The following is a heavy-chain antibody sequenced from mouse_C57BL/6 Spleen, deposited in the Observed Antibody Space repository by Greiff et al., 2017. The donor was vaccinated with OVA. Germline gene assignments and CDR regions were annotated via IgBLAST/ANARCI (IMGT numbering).Heavy chain of an antibody. CDR2: ISDGGSYT. CDR1: GFTFSSYA. CDR3: ARDYSNYEDYFDY. J-gene: IGHJ2*01. V-gene: IGHV5-4*01. Sequence: EVKLMESGGGLVKPGGSLKLSCAASGFTFSSYAMSWVRQTPEKRLEWVATISDGGSYTYYPDNVKGRFTISRDNAKNNLYLQMSHLKSEDTAMYYCARDYSNYEDYFDYWGQGTTLTVSS. D-gene: IGHD2-5*01.